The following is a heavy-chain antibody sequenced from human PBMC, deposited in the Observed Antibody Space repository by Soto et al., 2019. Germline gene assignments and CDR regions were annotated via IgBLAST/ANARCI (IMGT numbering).Heavy chain of an antibody. CDR2: MYSGGGT. J-gene: IGHJ6*04. V-gene: IGHV3-66*01. D-gene: IGHD2-8*01. CDR1: GFTVSNNY. Sequence: EVQLVESGGGLVQPGGSLRLSCVASGFTVSNNYMTWVRQAPGKGLEWVSNMYSGGGTYYTVSVKGRFTISRDSSTNTLYLQMGNVRAEDTAVYYCARDPGVNWAWGKGTTVTVSS. CDR3: ARDPGVNWA.